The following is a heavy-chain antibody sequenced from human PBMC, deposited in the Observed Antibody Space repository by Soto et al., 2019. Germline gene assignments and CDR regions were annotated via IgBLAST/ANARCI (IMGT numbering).Heavy chain of an antibody. CDR2: IYSGGYT. CDR1: GFTVSNNY. CDR3: ATDPGGGGY. J-gene: IGHJ4*02. V-gene: IGHV3-53*01. Sequence: EVQLVESGGGLIQPGGSLRLSCAVSGFTVSNNYMSWVRQAPGKGLEGVSVIYSGGYTAYGDSVKGRFTISRDNSKNTLFPQIKTLGAADPAGVFCATDPGGGGYWGQGTLVTVSS. D-gene: IGHD3-10*01.